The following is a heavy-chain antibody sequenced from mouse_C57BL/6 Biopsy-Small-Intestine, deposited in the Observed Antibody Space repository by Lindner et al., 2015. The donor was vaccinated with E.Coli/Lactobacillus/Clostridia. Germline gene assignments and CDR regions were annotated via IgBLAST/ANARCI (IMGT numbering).Heavy chain of an antibody. CDR1: GYAFGSYW. J-gene: IGHJ1*03. Sequence: VQLQESGAELVKPGASVKISCKASGYAFGSYWMNWVKQRPGKGLEWLGQIYPGDGDTNYNGEFKGKATLTADKSSSTAYMQLISLTSEDSAVYFCARSDYGSSFGYFDVWGTGTTVTVSS. CDR3: ARSDYGSSFGYFDV. D-gene: IGHD1-1*01. V-gene: IGHV1-80*01. CDR2: IYPGDGDT.